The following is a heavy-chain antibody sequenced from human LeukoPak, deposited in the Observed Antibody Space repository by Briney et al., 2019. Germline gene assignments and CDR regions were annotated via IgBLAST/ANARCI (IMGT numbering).Heavy chain of an antibody. CDR2: IRYDGSYK. V-gene: IGHV3-30*02. D-gene: IGHD2-15*01. Sequence: GGSLRLSCAASGFSFTTYGIHWVRQAPGKGLEWVAFIRYDGSYKDYADSVKGRFTISRDNSKNTLYLQMSSLRAEDAAVYYCAKTAPGGYCSGGSCRPYDYWGQGTLVTVSS. CDR3: AKTAPGGYCSGGSCRPYDY. J-gene: IGHJ4*02. CDR1: GFSFTTYG.